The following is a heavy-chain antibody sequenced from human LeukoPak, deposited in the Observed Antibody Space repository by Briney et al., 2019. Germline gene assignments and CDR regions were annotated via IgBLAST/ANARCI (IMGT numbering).Heavy chain of an antibody. CDR3: AKLPIVVVAANDGMDV. J-gene: IGHJ6*02. CDR2: ISYDGSNK. CDR1: GFTFSSYG. D-gene: IGHD2-15*01. V-gene: IGHV3-30*18. Sequence: GRSLRLSCAASGFTFSSYGMPWVRQAPGKGLEWVAVISYDGSNKYYADSVKGRFTISRDNSKNTLYLQMNSLRAEDTAVYYCAKLPIVVVAANDGMDVWGQGTTVTVSS.